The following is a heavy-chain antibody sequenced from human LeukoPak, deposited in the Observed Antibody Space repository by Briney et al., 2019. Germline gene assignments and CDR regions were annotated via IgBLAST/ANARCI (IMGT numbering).Heavy chain of an antibody. D-gene: IGHD3-10*01. CDR1: GYTFTSYS. J-gene: IGHJ4*02. Sequence: ASVKVSCKASGYTFTSYSIHWVRQAPGQGLEWMGIINPSGGTTTYTQKFQGRVTMTRDTSISTAYMELSRLRSDDTAVYYCARDSGERGSGSYLIAYWGQGTLVTVSS. V-gene: IGHV1-46*01. CDR2: INPSGGTT. CDR3: ARDSGERGSGSYLIAY.